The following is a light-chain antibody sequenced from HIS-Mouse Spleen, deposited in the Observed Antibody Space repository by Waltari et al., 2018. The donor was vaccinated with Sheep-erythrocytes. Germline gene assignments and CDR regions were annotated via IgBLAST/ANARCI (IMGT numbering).Light chain of an antibody. CDR3: CSYAGSYTWV. CDR2: DVS. Sequence: QSALTQPRSVSGSPGQSVTISCTGTSSDVGGYNYVSWYPQHPGKAPKLMIYDVSKRPSGVPDRFSGSKSGNTASLTISGLQAEDEDDYYCCSYAGSYTWVFGGGTKLTVL. V-gene: IGLV2-11*01. CDR1: SSDVGGYNY. J-gene: IGLJ3*02.